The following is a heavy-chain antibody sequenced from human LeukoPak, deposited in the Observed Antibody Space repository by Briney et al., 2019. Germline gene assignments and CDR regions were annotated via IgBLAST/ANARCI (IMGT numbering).Heavy chain of an antibody. CDR1: GFTFSSYV. D-gene: IGHD1-1*01. Sequence: PGGSLRLSCAASGFTFSSYVMSRVRQAPGKGLEWVSGISGSGGSTYYADSVKGRFTISRDNSKNTLYLQMNSLRAEDTAVYYCATTLLRASTYMDVWGKGTTVTVSS. CDR3: ATTLLRASTYMDV. CDR2: ISGSGGST. V-gene: IGHV3-23*01. J-gene: IGHJ6*03.